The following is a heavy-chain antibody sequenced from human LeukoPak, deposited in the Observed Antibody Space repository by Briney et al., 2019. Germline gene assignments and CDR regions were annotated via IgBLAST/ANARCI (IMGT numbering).Heavy chain of an antibody. J-gene: IGHJ4*02. CDR1: GFTFSTFG. V-gene: IGHV3-21*01. CDR3: ARGSLSQLIIDSYFDY. CDR2: ISSSSSYI. D-gene: IGHD2-2*01. Sequence: PGGSLRLSCAASGFTFSTFGMIWVRQAPGKGLEWVSSISSSSSYIYYADSVKGRFTISRDNAKNSLYLQMNSLRAEDTAVCYCARGSLSQLIIDSYFDYWGQGTLVTVSS.